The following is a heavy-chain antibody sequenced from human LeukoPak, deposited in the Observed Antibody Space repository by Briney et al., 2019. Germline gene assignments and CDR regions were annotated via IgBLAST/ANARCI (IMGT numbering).Heavy chain of an antibody. D-gene: IGHD2-2*01. CDR2: ISYDGSNK. J-gene: IGHJ4*02. CDR3: ARHPWRYCSSTSCLIDY. V-gene: IGHV3-30*03. CDR1: GFTFSSYG. Sequence: GKSLRLSCVASGFTFSSYGMHWVRQAPGKGLEWVAVISYDGSNKYYADSVKGRFTISRDNSKNTLYLQMNSLRAEDTAVYYCARHPWRYCSSTSCLIDYWGQGTLVTVS.